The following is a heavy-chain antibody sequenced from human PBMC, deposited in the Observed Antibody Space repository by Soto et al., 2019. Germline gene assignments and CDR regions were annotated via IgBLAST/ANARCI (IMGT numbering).Heavy chain of an antibody. V-gene: IGHV1-18*01. J-gene: IGHJ4*02. CDR2: ISGNNGDT. D-gene: IGHD6-19*01. Sequence: QVQLVQSGAEVKKSGASMKVSCKASGYTFTNYGVAWVRRAPGQGLEWMGWISGNNGDTKYAQNLQNRVTMTTDTSTNTAYMEVRSLRSDDTAVYYCGRGGLAVSGIYDYWGQGTLVTVSS. CDR3: GRGGLAVSGIYDY. CDR1: GYTFTNYG.